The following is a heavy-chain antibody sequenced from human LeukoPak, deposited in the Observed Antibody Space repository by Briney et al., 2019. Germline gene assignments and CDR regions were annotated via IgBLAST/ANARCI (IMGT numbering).Heavy chain of an antibody. J-gene: IGHJ3*02. CDR2: ISSSSSYI. CDR3: ARATVMSDAFDI. Sequence: GGSLRLSCAASGFTFSSYSMNWVRQAPGKGLEWVSSISSSSSYIYYADSVKGRFTISRDNAKNSLYLQMNSLRAEDTAVYYCARATVMSDAFDIWGHGTMVTVSS. CDR1: GFTFSSYS. D-gene: IGHD4-17*01. V-gene: IGHV3-21*01.